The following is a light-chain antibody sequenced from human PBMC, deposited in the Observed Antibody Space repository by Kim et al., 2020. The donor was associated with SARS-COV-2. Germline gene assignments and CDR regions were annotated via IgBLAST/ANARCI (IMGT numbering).Light chain of an antibody. V-gene: IGKV1-5*03. CDR2: KAS. CDR1: QSVNSW. CDR3: QQYNSHPLT. J-gene: IGKJ4*01. Sequence: DIQMTQSPSTLSSSVGDRVTITCRATQSVNSWLAWYQQKTGKAPKLLIFKASKLEGWVPSRFSGSGSGTDFTLTISSLQPDDFATYYCQQYNSHPLTFGAGTKVDIK.